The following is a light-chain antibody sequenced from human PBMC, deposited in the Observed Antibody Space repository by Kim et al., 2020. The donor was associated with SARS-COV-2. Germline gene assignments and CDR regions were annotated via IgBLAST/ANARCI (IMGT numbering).Light chain of an antibody. J-gene: IGKJ1*01. CDR2: DAS. Sequence: DIQMTQSPSTLAASVGDRVTITCRASQSISSHLAWFQQKPGRAPKLLIYDASSLETGVPPRFSGSGSGTDFTLTINSLQTDDLATYYCHQYSSYSTFGQGTKVDIK. CDR1: QSISSH. V-gene: IGKV1-5*01. CDR3: HQYSSYST.